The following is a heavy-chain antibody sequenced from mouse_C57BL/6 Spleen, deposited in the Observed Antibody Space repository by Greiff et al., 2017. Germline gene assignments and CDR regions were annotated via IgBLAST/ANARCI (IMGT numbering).Heavy chain of an antibody. CDR3: ARNGYYGAWFAY. D-gene: IGHD2-3*01. CDR2: ISYSGST. CDR1: GYSITSGYD. Sequence: DVHLVESGPGMVKPSQSLSLTCTVTGYSITSGYDWHWIRHFPGNKLEWMGYISYSGSTNYNPSLKSRISITHDTSKNHFFLTLNSVTTEDTATYYCARNGYYGAWFAYWGQGTLVTVSA. J-gene: IGHJ3*01. V-gene: IGHV3-1*01.